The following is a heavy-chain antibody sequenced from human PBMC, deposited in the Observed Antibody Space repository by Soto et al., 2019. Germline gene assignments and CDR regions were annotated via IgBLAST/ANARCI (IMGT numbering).Heavy chain of an antibody. V-gene: IGHV4-34*01. CDR3: VRGPYNYNSRYFDY. J-gene: IGHJ4*02. CDR1: GGSFSGYF. D-gene: IGHD1-1*01. CDR2: INHSGIT. Sequence: PSETLSLTCTVSGGSFSGYFWTWIRQPPGEGLEWLAEINHSGITNYNPSVESRVSMSVDTSKNQFSLRLYSVTAADTAVYYCVRGPYNYNSRYFDYWGQGTLVTVS.